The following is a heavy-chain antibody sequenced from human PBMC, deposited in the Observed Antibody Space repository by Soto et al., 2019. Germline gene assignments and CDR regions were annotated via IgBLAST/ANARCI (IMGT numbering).Heavy chain of an antibody. V-gene: IGHV3-43*01. Sequence: PGGSLRLSCAASGFTFDDYTMHWVRQPPGKGLEWVSLISWDGGSRHYAGSVKGRFTISRDNRKNSLYLQMNSLGTEDTALYYCLKGTYSYGNALDYCGQGTLVTVSS. CDR2: ISWDGGSR. D-gene: IGHD4-4*01. J-gene: IGHJ4*02. CDR3: LKGTYSYGNALDY. CDR1: GFTFDDYT.